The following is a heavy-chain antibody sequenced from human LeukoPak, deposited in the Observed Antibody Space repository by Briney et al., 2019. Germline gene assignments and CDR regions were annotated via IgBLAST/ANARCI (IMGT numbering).Heavy chain of an antibody. CDR2: IKPDGRET. Sequence: GGSLRLSCAASGFTFSSYWMNWVRQAPGKGLEWVANIKPDGRETYYMDSVKGRFTISRDNAKSSLFLQMNSLRAEDTAVYYCAKDSTRNYAGTYFDYWGQGTLVTVSS. D-gene: IGHD1-7*01. V-gene: IGHV3-7*03. CDR3: AKDSTRNYAGTYFDY. CDR1: GFTFSSYW. J-gene: IGHJ4*02.